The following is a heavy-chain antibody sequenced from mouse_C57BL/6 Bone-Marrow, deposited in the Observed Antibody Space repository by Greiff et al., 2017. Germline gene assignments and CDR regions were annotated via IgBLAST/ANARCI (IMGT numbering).Heavy chain of an antibody. Sequence: QVQLQQSGAELAKPGASVKLSCKASGYTFTSYWMHWVKQRPGQGLEWIGYINPSSGYTKYNQKFKDKATLTAYKSSSTAYMQLSSLTYVDSAVSYCARGYYCSDWYVDVWGTGTTVTVSS. CDR3: ARGYYCSDWYVDV. V-gene: IGHV1-7*01. CDR1: GYTFTSYW. CDR2: INPSSGYT. J-gene: IGHJ1*03. D-gene: IGHD1-1*01.